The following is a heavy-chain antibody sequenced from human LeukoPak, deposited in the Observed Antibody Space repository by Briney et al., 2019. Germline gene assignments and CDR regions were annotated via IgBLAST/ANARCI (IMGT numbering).Heavy chain of an antibody. Sequence: GGSLRLSCAASGFTFSNYGLHWVRQAPGKGLEWVSYISSSGSTIYYADSVKGRFTISRDNAKNSLYLQMNSLRAEDTAVYYCARGLGAITHFDYWGQGTLVTVSS. D-gene: IGHD3-10*01. CDR3: ARGLGAITHFDY. V-gene: IGHV3-48*04. J-gene: IGHJ4*02. CDR1: GFTFSNYG. CDR2: ISSSGSTI.